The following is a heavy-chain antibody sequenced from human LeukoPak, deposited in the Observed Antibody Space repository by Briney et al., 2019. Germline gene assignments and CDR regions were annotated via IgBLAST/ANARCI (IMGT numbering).Heavy chain of an antibody. V-gene: IGHV3-30-3*01. J-gene: IGHJ4*02. CDR2: ISYDGSNK. CDR3: ARAWRYYDSSGYLDY. CDR1: GFTFSSYA. D-gene: IGHD3-22*01. Sequence: HPGRSLRLSCAASGFTFSSYAMHWVRQAPGKGLELVAVISYDGSNKYYADSVKGRFTISRDNSKNTLYLQMNSLRAEDTAVYYCARAWRYYDSSGYLDYWGQGTLVTVSS.